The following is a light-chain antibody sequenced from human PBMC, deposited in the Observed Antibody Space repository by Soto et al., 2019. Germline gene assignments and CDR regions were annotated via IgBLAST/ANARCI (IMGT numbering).Light chain of an antibody. CDR2: GAS. CDR3: QKYNSAPPT. J-gene: IGKJ3*01. CDR1: QSVSSN. Sequence: EIVMTQSPATLSVSPGERATLSCRASQSVSSNLAWYQQKPGQAPRLLIYGASTRATGIPARFSGSGSGTEFTLTISSLQSEDFATYYCQKYNSAPPTFGPGTKVDIE. V-gene: IGKV3-15*01.